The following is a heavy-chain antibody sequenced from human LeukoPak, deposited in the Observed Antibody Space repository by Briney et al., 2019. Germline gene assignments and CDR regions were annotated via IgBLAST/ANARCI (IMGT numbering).Heavy chain of an antibody. CDR1: GYTFTGYY. D-gene: IGHD4-17*01. J-gene: IGHJ4*02. CDR2: INPNSGGT. V-gene: IGHV1-2*02. CDR3: ARDNGDYWFDY. Sequence: GASVKVSCKASGYTFTGYYMHWVRHAPGQGLEWMGWINPNSGGTNYAQKFQGRVTMTRDTSISTAYMELTRLRSDDTAVYYCARDNGDYWFDYWGQGTLVTASS.